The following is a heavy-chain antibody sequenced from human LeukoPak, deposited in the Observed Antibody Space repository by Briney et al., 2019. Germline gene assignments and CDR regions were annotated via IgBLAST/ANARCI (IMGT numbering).Heavy chain of an antibody. CDR2: IYYSGST. D-gene: IGHD2-21*02. CDR3: ARSRAYCGGDCYLGENDAFDI. V-gene: IGHV4-39*07. CDR1: GGSISSSSYY. J-gene: IGHJ3*02. Sequence: SSEALSLTCTVSGGSISSSSYYWGWIRQPPGKGLEWIGSIYYSGSTYYNPSLKSRVTISVDTSKNQFSLKLSSVTAADTAVYYCARSRAYCGGDCYLGENDAFDIWGQGTMVTVSS.